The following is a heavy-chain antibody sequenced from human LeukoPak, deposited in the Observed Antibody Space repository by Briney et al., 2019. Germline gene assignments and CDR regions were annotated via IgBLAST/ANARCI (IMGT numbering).Heavy chain of an antibody. D-gene: IGHD2-2*01. CDR3: ACLSDIVVVPAAISDAFVI. CDR2: INWNGGST. CDR1: GFTFDDYG. Sequence: PGGSLRLSCAASGFTFDDYGMSWVRQAPGKGLEWVSGINWNGGSTGYADSVKGRFTISRDNAKNSLYLQMNSLRAEDTALYYCACLSDIVVVPAAISDAFVIWGQGTMVTVSS. V-gene: IGHV3-20*04. J-gene: IGHJ3*02.